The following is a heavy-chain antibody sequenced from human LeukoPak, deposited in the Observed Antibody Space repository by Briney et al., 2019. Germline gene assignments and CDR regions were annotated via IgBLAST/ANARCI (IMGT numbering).Heavy chain of an antibody. CDR1: GFTFSNAW. Sequence: PGGSLRLSCAASGFTFSNAWMSWVRQAPGKGLEWVGRIKSKTDGGTTDYAAPVKGRFTISRDDSKNTLYLQMNSLKTEDTAVYYCTTAPDTVIYYFDYWGQGTLVTVSS. V-gene: IGHV3-15*01. J-gene: IGHJ4*02. CDR3: TTAPDTVIYYFDY. D-gene: IGHD4-17*01. CDR2: IKSKTDGGTT.